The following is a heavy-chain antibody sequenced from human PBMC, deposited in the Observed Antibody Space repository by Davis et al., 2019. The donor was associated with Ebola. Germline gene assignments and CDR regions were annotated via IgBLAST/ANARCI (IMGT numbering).Heavy chain of an antibody. CDR3: ASGTIFGVVRYYYYGMDV. J-gene: IGHJ6*02. Sequence: ESLKISCVASGFTFTNAWMTWVRQAPGKGLEWIGEINHSGSTNYNPSLKSRVTISVDTSKNQFSLKLSSVTAADTAVYYCASGTIFGVVRYYYYGMDVWGQGTTVTVSS. D-gene: IGHD3-3*01. V-gene: IGHV4-34*01. CDR2: INHSGST. CDR1: GFTFTNAW.